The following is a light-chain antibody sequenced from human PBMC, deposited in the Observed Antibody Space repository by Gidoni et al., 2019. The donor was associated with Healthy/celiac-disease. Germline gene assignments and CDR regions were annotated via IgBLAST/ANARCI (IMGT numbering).Light chain of an antibody. V-gene: IGLV4-69*01. J-gene: IGLJ1*01. CDR1: SGHSSYA. CDR2: LNSDGSH. CDR3: QTWGTGMGV. Sequence: QLVLTLSPSASASLGAPVKLTCTLSSGHSSYAIAWHQQQPEKGPRYLMKLNSDGSHSKGDGIPDRFSGSSSGAERYLTISSLQSEDEADYYCQTWGTGMGVFGTGTKVTVL.